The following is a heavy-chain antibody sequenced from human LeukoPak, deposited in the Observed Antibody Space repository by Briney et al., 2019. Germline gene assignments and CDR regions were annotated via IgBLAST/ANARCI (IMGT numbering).Heavy chain of an antibody. D-gene: IGHD2-15*01. J-gene: IGHJ2*01. CDR3: ARRSEAGWYFDL. CDR1: GGSISSYY. V-gene: IGHV4-59*01. CDR2: IYYSGST. Sequence: SETLSLTCTVSGGSISSYYWSWIRQPPGKGLEWIGYIYYSGSTNYNPSLKSRVTISVDTSKNQFSLKLSSVTAADTAVYYCARRSEAGWYFDLWGRGTLVTVSS.